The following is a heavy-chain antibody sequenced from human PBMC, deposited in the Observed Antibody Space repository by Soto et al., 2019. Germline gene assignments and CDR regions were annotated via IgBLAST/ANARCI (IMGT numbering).Heavy chain of an antibody. CDR1: GFTFSSYA. V-gene: IGHV3-30-3*01. CDR2: ISYDGSNK. CDR3: ARAGNFIVVVPAAVYFDY. J-gene: IGHJ4*02. D-gene: IGHD2-2*01. Sequence: PGGSLRLSCAASGFTFSSYAMHWVRQAPGKGLEWVAVISYDGSNKYYADSVKGRFTISRDNSKNTLYLQMNSLSAEDTAVYYCARAGNFIVVVPAAVYFDYWGQGTLVTVSS.